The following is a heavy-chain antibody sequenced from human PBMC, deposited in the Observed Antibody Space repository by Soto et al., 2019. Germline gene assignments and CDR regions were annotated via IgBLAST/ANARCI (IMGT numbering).Heavy chain of an antibody. Sequence: QVQLVQSGAEVRKPGSSVKVSCKASGGTFSSYTINWVRQAPGQGLEWMGRIIPILGAVNYAQKFQGRVTITADKSTSTVYMELRSLRSEDTAVYYCARDKGYYYDSSGYWPFDYWGQGTLVTVSS. J-gene: IGHJ4*02. CDR1: GGTFSSYT. CDR3: ARDKGYYYDSSGYWPFDY. V-gene: IGHV1-69*08. CDR2: IIPILGAV. D-gene: IGHD3-22*01.